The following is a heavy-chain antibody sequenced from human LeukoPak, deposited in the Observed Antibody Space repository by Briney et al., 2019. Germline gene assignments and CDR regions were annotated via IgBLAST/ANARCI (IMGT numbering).Heavy chain of an antibody. CDR1: GFTFSSYA. Sequence: GGSLRLSCAASGFTFSSYAMSWVRQASGKGLEWVSAISGSGGSTYYADSVKGRFTISRDNSKSTLYLQMNSLRAEDTAVYYCAKDSVSGGYDGYYYMDVWGKGTTVTVSS. CDR2: ISGSGGST. V-gene: IGHV3-23*01. J-gene: IGHJ6*03. D-gene: IGHD1-26*01. CDR3: AKDSVSGGYDGYYYMDV.